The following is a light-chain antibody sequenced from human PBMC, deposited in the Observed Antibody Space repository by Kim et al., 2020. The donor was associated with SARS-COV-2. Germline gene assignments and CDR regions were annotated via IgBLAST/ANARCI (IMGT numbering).Light chain of an antibody. CDR1: SLRSSY. Sequence: SSELTQDPAVSVALGQTVRITCPGDSLRSSYATWYQQKPGHAPILVIYGKNNRPSAIPDRFPGSSSGNTASLTITRTHAGAEADYYCNSRDSNDNVVFGG. V-gene: IGLV3-19*01. CDR3: NSRDSNDNVV. J-gene: IGLJ2*01. CDR2: GKN.